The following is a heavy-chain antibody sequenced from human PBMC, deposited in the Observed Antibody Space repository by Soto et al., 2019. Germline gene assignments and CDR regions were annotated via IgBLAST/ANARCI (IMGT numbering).Heavy chain of an antibody. D-gene: IGHD6-6*01. CDR2: INHSGST. V-gene: IGHV4-34*01. CDR3: ARSHIVPRLFMYPYDY. CDR1: GGSFSDYS. J-gene: IGHJ4*02. Sequence: SETLSLTCAVYGGSFSDYSWTWIRQPPGKGLEWIGEINHSGSTYYNPSLKSRVTISVDTSKNQFSLKLSSVTAADTAVYYCARSHIVPRLFMYPYDYWGQGSLVTVSS.